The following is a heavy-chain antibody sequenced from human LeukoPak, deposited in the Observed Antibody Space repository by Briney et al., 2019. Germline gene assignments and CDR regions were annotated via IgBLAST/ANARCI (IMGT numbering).Heavy chain of an antibody. D-gene: IGHD3-22*01. CDR1: GGTFSSYA. V-gene: IGHV1-69*05. J-gene: IGHJ4*02. CDR3: ARGKGTYDSSGYYYFVGNY. CDR2: IIPIFGTA. Sequence: SVKVSCKASGGTFSSYAISWVRQAPGQGLEWMGGIIPIFGTANYAQKFQGRVTMTRDTSTSTVYMELRSLRSEDTAVYYCARGKGTYDSSGYYYFVGNYWGQGTLVTVSS.